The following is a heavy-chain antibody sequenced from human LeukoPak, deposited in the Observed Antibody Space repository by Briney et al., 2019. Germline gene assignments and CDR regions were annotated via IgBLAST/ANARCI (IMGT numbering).Heavy chain of an antibody. D-gene: IGHD3-3*01. Sequence: SETLSLTCAVYGGSFSGYYWSWIRQPPGKGLEWIGEINHSGSTNYNPSLKSRVTISVDTSKNQFSLKLSSVTAADTAVYYCARAPGYDFWSGYYGFIRYFDYWGQGTLVTVSS. CDR3: ARAPGYDFWSGYYGFIRYFDY. V-gene: IGHV4-34*01. J-gene: IGHJ4*02. CDR2: INHSGST. CDR1: GGSFSGYY.